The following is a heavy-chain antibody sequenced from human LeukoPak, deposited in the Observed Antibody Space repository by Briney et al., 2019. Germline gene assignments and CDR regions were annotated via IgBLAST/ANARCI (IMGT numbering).Heavy chain of an antibody. CDR1: GYTFTGYY. J-gene: IGHJ4*02. V-gene: IGHV1-2*02. D-gene: IGHD6-19*01. CDR2: INPNSGGT. CDR3: ARGTERDGSGWYIPEK. Sequence: ASVKVSCKASGYTFTGYYMHWVRQAPGQGLEWMGWINPNSGGTDYAQKFQGRVTMTRDTSISTVYMELSSLRSEDTAVYYCARGTERDGSGWYIPEKWGQGTLVTVSS.